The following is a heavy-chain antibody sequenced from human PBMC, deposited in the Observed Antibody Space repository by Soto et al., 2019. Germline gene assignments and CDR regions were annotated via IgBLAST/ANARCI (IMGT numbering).Heavy chain of an antibody. CDR2: IYYSGST. CDR1: GGSISSGGYY. Sequence: QVQLQESGPGLVKPSQTLSLTCTVSGGSISSGGYYWSWIRQHPGKGLEWIGYIYYSGSTYYNPSLKSRVTISVDTSKNQFSLKLSSVTAADTAVYYCARERVLLWFGERQHPSGWFDPWGQGTLVTVSS. V-gene: IGHV4-31*03. CDR3: ARERVLLWFGERQHPSGWFDP. J-gene: IGHJ5*02. D-gene: IGHD3-10*01.